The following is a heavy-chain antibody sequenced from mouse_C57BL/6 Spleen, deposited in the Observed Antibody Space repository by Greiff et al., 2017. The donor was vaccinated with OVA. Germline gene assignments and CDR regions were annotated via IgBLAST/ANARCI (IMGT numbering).Heavy chain of an antibody. V-gene: IGHV5-17*01. J-gene: IGHJ2*01. D-gene: IGHD4-1*01. Sequence: EVKVVESGGGLVKPGGSLKLSCAASGFTFSDYGMHWVRQAPEKGLEWVAYISSGSSTIYYADTVKGRFTISRDNAKNTLFLQMTRLRPEDTAMYYCARRETGNYFDYWGQGTTLTVSS. CDR3: ARRETGNYFDY. CDR1: GFTFSDYG. CDR2: ISSGSSTI.